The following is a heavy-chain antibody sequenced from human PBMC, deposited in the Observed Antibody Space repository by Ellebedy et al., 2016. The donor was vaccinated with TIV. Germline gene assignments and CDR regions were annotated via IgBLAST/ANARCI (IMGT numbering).Heavy chain of an antibody. CDR3: ARDSRYNWNDWDYYHMDV. CDR1: GYTFTAYP. D-gene: IGHD1-1*01. CDR2: INMHTGNP. V-gene: IGHV7-4-1*02. Sequence: ASVKVSCKASGYTFTAYPMNWVRQAPGQGLEWLGWINMHTGNPTYAQGFTGRFYFSLDTSVITAYLQITGLKAEDTAVYYCARDSRYNWNDWDYYHMDVWGKGTTVTVSS. J-gene: IGHJ6*03.